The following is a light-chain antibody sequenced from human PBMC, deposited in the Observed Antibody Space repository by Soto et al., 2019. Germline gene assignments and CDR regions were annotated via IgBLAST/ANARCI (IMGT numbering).Light chain of an antibody. CDR2: DAS. J-gene: IGKJ4*01. Sequence: EIVLTQSPATLSLSPGERATLSCRASQSVSSYLAWYQQKPGQAPRLLNYDASNMATGIPARFSGSGSGTDFTLTISGLETEDFAVYDGQQRSNWPLTFGGGTKVEI. V-gene: IGKV3-11*01. CDR3: QQRSNWPLT. CDR1: QSVSSY.